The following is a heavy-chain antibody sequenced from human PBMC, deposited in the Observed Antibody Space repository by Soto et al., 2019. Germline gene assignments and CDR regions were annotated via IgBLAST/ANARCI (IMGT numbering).Heavy chain of an antibody. CDR3: ARVAETAAAGYYYYGMDV. CDR2: IKQDGSEK. D-gene: IGHD6-13*01. CDR1: GFTFSSYW. V-gene: IGHV3-7*04. Sequence: GGSLRLSCAASGFTFSSYWMSWVRQAPGKGLEWVANIKQDGSEKYYVDSVKGRFTISRDNAKNSLYLQMNSLRAEDTAVYYCARVAETAAAGYYYYGMDVWGQGTTVTVSS. J-gene: IGHJ6*02.